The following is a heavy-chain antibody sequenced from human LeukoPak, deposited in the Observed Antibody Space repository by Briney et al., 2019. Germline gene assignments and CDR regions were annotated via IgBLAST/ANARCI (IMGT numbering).Heavy chain of an antibody. V-gene: IGHV3-53*01. CDR3: ASSSDNYFDY. J-gene: IGHJ4*02. Sequence: SGGSLRLSCAASGFTVSSNYMSWVRQAPGKGLEWVSVIYSGGSTYYADSVKGRFTISRDNSTNTLYLQMNSLRAEDTAVYYCASSSDNYFDYWGQGTLVTVSS. CDR2: IYSGGST. CDR1: GFTVSSNY. D-gene: IGHD6-6*01.